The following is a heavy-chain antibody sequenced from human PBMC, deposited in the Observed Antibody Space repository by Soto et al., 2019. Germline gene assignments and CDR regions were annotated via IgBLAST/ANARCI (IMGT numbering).Heavy chain of an antibody. J-gene: IGHJ4*02. D-gene: IGHD6-13*01. CDR2: IYYTGGT. Sequence: SETLSLTCNVSGVTIMGYYWNWIRHPPVKTLEWIVSIYYTGGTNYNPSLKSRVTISVDTSKNHFSLKFNSLTAADTAVYYCASGTLSTIAAPDSWGQGTLVTVSS. V-gene: IGHV4-59*01. CDR1: GVTIMGYY. CDR3: ASGTLSTIAAPDS.